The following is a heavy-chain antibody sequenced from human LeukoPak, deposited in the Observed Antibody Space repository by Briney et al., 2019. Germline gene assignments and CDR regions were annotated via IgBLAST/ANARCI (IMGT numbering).Heavy chain of an antibody. CDR3: ARDSSPDTPGYFDY. J-gene: IGHJ4*02. V-gene: IGHV3-66*01. D-gene: IGHD6-6*01. CDR2: IYSGGST. Sequence: GGSLRLSCAASGFTVSSNYMSWVRQAPGKGLEWVSVIYSGGSTYYADSVKGRFTISSDNSKNTLYLQMNSLRAEDTAVYYCARDSSPDTPGYFDYWGQGTLVTVSS. CDR1: GFTVSSNY.